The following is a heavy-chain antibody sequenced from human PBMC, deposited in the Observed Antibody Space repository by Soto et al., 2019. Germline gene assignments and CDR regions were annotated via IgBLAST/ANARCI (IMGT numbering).Heavy chain of an antibody. CDR2: ISNDGGIE. V-gene: IGHV3-30-3*01. Sequence: QVQLVQSGGGVVQPGRSLRLSCAASGFTLSDFAMHWVRQAPGKGLEWVALISNDGGIEHYGDSVRGRFTISRDNSKHMLYLQMTSLRVEDTAVYCCASAVPGMDVWGQGTTVTVSS. CDR1: GFTLSDFA. J-gene: IGHJ6*02. CDR3: ASAVPGMDV.